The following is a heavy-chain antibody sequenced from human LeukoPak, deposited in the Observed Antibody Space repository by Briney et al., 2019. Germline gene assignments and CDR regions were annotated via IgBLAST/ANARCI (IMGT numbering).Heavy chain of an antibody. V-gene: IGHV3-33*01. J-gene: IGHJ4*02. D-gene: IGHD1-1*01. CDR3: VTDRGGGIWYSLAY. CDR1: GFPFSSYG. Sequence: GGSLRLSCAASGFPFSSYGMQWVRQAPGKGLEWVAVIWFDGSKQYYADSVKGRFTISRDNSKNTVFLQMNSLRGEDTAVYHCVTDRGGGIWYSLAYWGQGTPVTVSS. CDR2: IWFDGSKQ.